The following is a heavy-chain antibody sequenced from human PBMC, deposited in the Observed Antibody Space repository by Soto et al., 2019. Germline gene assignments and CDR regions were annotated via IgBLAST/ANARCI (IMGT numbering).Heavy chain of an antibody. CDR2: MNPNSGNT. CDR3: ARGPYIVVVPAAINYYYYMDV. J-gene: IGHJ6*03. D-gene: IGHD2-2*02. CDR1: GYSFTSYV. V-gene: IGHV1-8*01. Sequence: ALVKVSCKASGYSFTSYVINWVRQATGQGLEWMGWMNPNSGNTGYAQKFQGRVTMTRNTSISTAYMELSSLRSEDTAVYYCARGPYIVVVPAAINYYYYMDVWGKGTTVTVSS.